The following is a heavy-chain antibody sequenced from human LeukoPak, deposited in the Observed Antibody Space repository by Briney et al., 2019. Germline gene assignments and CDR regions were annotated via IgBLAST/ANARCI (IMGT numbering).Heavy chain of an antibody. Sequence: GGSLRLSCAASGFTFSDYTMQWVRQAPGKGLEWVALLPPDGSYQYYADSLKGRFTISRDNFKNALYLQMNSLRLEDTAVHYCARGYDFWSGYEVDYWGQGTLVTVSS. D-gene: IGHD3-3*01. CDR2: LPPDGSYQ. J-gene: IGHJ4*02. CDR1: GFTFSDYT. CDR3: ARGYDFWSGYEVDY. V-gene: IGHV3-30*04.